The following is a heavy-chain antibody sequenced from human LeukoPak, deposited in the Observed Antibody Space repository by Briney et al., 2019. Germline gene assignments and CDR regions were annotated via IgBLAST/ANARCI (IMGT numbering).Heavy chain of an antibody. Sequence: ASVKVSCKASGYTFTSYDINWVRQATGQGLEWMGWMNPNSGNAGYAQKFQGRVTMTRNTSISTAYMELSSLRAEDTAVYYCARGRVHELLYLCYWGQGTLVTVSS. CDR2: MNPNSGNA. V-gene: IGHV1-8*01. D-gene: IGHD3-10*01. J-gene: IGHJ4*02. CDR1: GYTFTSYD. CDR3: ARGRVHELLYLCY.